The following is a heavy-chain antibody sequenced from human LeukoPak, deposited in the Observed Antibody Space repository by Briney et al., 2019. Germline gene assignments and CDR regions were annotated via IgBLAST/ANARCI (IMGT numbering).Heavy chain of an antibody. CDR1: GFTFDDYG. D-gene: IGHD6-13*01. J-gene: IGHJ1*01. V-gene: IGHV3-23*01. CDR3: AKVIAAAGTFQH. CDR2: ISGSGGST. Sequence: GGSLRLSCAASGFTFDDYGMSWVRQAPGKGLEWVSAISGSGGSTYYADSVKGRFTISRDNSKNTLYLQMNSLRAEDTAVYYCAKVIAAAGTFQHWGQGTLVTVSS.